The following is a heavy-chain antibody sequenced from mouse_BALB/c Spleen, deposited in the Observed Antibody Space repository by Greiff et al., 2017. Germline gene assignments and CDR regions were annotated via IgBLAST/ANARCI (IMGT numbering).Heavy chain of an antibody. V-gene: IGHV5-17*02. J-gene: IGHJ3*01. CDR1: GFTFSSFG. CDR3: ARGGSPAWFAY. Sequence: DVMLVESGGGLVQPGGSRKLSCAASGFTFSSFGMHWVRQAPEKGLEWVAYISSGSSTIYYADTVKGQFTISRDNPKNTLFLQMTSLKSEDTAMYYCARGGSPAWFAYWGQGTLVTVSA. CDR2: ISSGSSTI.